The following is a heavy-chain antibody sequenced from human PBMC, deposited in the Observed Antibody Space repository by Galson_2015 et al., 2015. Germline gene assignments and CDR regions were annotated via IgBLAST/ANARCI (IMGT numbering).Heavy chain of an antibody. CDR1: GFTVSSNY. CDR2: IYSGGST. V-gene: IGHV3-53*01. J-gene: IGHJ4*02. Sequence: SLRLSCAASGFTVSSNYMSWVRQAPGKGLEWVSVIYSGGSTYYADYVKGRFTISRDNSKNTLNLQMNSLRAEDTAVYYCSRHSTYYLGYFDYWGQGTLVTVSS. D-gene: IGHD3-10*01. CDR3: SRHSTYYLGYFDY.